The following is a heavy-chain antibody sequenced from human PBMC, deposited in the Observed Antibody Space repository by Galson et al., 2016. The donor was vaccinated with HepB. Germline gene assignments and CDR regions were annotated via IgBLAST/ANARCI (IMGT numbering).Heavy chain of an antibody. CDR2: IYWNDDK. CDR3: AHSRLLDWEVDY. V-gene: IGHV2-5*01. CDR1: GFSLSTSGVG. J-gene: IGHJ4*02. D-gene: IGHD1-26*01. Sequence: PALVTPTQTLTLTCTFSGFSLSTSGVGVGWIRQPPGKALEWLALIYWNDDKRYSPSLKSRLTITKDTPKNQVVLTMTNIDPVDTAKYYCAHSRLLDWEVDYWGQGTLVTVSS.